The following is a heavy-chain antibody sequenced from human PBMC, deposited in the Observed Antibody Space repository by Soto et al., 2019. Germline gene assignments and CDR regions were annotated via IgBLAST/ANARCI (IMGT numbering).Heavy chain of an antibody. D-gene: IGHD4-4*01. CDR2: LSSSGSSA. J-gene: IGHJ6*03. Sequence: EVQLLESGGGLVQPGGSLRLSCAASGFIFTNYAMTWVRQAPGKGLEWVSGLSSSGSSAHYADSVMGRFTISRDNSKNTLYLQMTSLRVDDAAVYYCSKDYSNPIYHYYMDVWGKGTTVTVSS. CDR1: GFIFTNYA. V-gene: IGHV3-23*01. CDR3: SKDYSNPIYHYYMDV.